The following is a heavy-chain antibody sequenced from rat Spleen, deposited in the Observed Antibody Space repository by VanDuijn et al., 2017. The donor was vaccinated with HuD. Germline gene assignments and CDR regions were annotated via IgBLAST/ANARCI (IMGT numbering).Heavy chain of an antibody. V-gene: IGHV5-29*01. CDR1: GFTFSNYG. CDR3: ARGYPGITHWYFDF. Sequence: EVQLVESGGGLVQPGRSLKLSCAASGFTFSNYGMAWVCQAPTKGLEWVATINYDGSSTYYRDSVKGRFTISRDNAKSTLYLQMDSLRSEDTATYYCARGYPGITHWYFDFWGPGTMVTVSS. D-gene: IGHD1-4*01. J-gene: IGHJ1*01. CDR2: INYDGSST.